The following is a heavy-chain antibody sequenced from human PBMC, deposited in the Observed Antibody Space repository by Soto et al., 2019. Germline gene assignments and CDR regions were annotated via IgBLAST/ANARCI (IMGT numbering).Heavy chain of an antibody. V-gene: IGHV4-4*02. CDR1: GGSISSSNW. CDR3: AREDKGYRSGGSCQGGMDV. Sequence: SETLSLTCAVSGGSISSSNWWSWVRQPPGKGLEWIGEIYHSGSTNYNPSLKSRVTISVDKSKNQFSLKLSSVTAADTAVYYCAREDKGYRSGGSCQGGMDVWGQGTTVTV. J-gene: IGHJ6*02. CDR2: IYHSGST. D-gene: IGHD2-15*01.